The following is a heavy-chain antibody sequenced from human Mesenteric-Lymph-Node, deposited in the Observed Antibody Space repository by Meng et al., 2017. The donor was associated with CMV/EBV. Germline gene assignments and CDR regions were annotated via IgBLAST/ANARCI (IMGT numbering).Heavy chain of an antibody. V-gene: IGHV3-53*01. CDR3: ARDLMAYCGGDCYLFDY. CDR1: GFIVSTNY. Sequence: GESLKISCAVSGFIVSTNYMTWVRQAPGKGLEWVSVIYTGGTTYYADSVKGRFTISRDNSKNTLYLQMNSLRAEDTAIYYCARDLMAYCGGDCYLFDYWGQGTLVTVSS. J-gene: IGHJ4*02. D-gene: IGHD2-21*01. CDR2: IYTGGTT.